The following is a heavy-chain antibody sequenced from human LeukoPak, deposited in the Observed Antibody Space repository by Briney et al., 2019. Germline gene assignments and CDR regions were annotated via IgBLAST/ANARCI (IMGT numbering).Heavy chain of an antibody. Sequence: GGSLRLSCAASGFTFSNYWMSWVRQAPGKGLEWVANIKQDGSEKYYVDSVEGRFTISRDNAKNSLYLQMNSLRAEDTALFYCAKASGGGYAPLDYWGQGTLVTVSS. D-gene: IGHD5-12*01. V-gene: IGHV3-7*03. J-gene: IGHJ4*02. CDR3: AKASGGGYAPLDY. CDR2: IKQDGSEK. CDR1: GFTFSNYW.